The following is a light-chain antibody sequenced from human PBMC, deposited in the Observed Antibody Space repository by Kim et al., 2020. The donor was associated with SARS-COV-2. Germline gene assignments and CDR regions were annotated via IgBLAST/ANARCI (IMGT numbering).Light chain of an antibody. CDR1: TANIGNYY. J-gene: IGLJ2*01. Sequence: GQQVSTSGSGSTANIGNYYVSWYQQLPGTAPRLLIYDSTRRPSGIPDRFSGSKSGTSATLAISGLQTGDEADYYCVTWDFDLSGVLFGGGTQLTVL. CDR2: DST. V-gene: IGLV1-51*01. CDR3: VTWDFDLSGVL.